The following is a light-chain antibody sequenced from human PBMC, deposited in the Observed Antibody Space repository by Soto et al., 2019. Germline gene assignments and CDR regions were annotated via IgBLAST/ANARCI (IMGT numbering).Light chain of an antibody. CDR1: RSDGGGYNY. Sequence: QSALTQPASVSGSPGQSITISCTGTRSDGGGYNYVSWYQQHPGKAPKLMIYEVSKRPSGVSNRFSGSKSGNTASLTISGLEAEDEADYYCSSYTSSRTRVFGGGTTLTVL. V-gene: IGLV2-14*01. CDR3: SSYTSSRTRV. CDR2: EVS. J-gene: IGLJ2*01.